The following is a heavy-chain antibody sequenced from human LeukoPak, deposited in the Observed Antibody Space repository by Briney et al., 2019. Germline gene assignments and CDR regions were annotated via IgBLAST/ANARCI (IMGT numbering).Heavy chain of an antibody. Sequence: PGGSLRLSCAASGFTFSSYSMNWVRQAPGKGLEWVSYISSSGSTIYYADSVKGRFTISRDNAKNSLYLQMNSLRAEDTAVYYCASPLLRYYDSSGYFEDVYWGQGTLVTVSS. V-gene: IGHV3-48*04. D-gene: IGHD3-22*01. CDR3: ASPLLRYYDSSGYFEDVY. CDR2: ISSSGSTI. CDR1: GFTFSSYS. J-gene: IGHJ4*02.